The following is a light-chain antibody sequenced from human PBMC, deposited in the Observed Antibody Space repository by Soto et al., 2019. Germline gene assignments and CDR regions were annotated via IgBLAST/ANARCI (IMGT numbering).Light chain of an antibody. J-gene: IGKJ5*01. V-gene: IGKV3D-20*02. Sequence: EIVWTHSPGTLSLSPGERATLSCRASQSVISTYLAWYQQKPGQAPRLLIYGASSRATGIPDRISGSGSGRDFTLTIIRGVPEEAAVSYCRQRNVWPPVTFGQGTRVEIK. CDR2: GAS. CDR3: RQRNVWPPVT. CDR1: QSVISTY.